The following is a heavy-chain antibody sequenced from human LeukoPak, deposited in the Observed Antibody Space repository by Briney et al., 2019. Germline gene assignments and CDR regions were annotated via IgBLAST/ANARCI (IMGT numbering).Heavy chain of an antibody. Sequence: GGSLRLSCAASGFTVSSNYMSWVRQAPGKGLEWVANIKQDGSEKYYVDSVKGRFTISRDNAKNSLYLQMNSLRAEDTAVYYCARRYFDYWGQGTLVTVSS. CDR1: GFTVSSNY. CDR3: ARRYFDY. CDR2: IKQDGSEK. V-gene: IGHV3-7*01. J-gene: IGHJ4*02.